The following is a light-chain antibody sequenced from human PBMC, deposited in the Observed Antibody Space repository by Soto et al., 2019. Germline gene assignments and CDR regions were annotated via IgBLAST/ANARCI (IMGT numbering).Light chain of an antibody. CDR2: GAS. J-gene: IGKJ1*01. Sequence: EIVMTQSPATLSVCPGERATLSCRASQSVSSNLAWYQQKPGQAPRLLIYGASTRATGIPARFSGSGSGTEFTLTISSLQSGDFAVYYCQQYNNWPRTFGQGTKVDIK. CDR3: QQYNNWPRT. CDR1: QSVSSN. V-gene: IGKV3-15*01.